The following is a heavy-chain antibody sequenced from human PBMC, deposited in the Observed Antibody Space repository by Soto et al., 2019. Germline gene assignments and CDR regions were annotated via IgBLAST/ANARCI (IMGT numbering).Heavy chain of an antibody. V-gene: IGHV1-69*06. J-gene: IGHJ4*02. CDR1: GGTFRSYV. CDR3: ASLYYYYDSSGYYYAFDY. D-gene: IGHD3-22*01. Sequence: SVQVSFKGSGGTFRSYVISWVRQAPGQGLEWMGGIIPIFGTANYAQKCQGRVTIPADKSTRTAYMELSSLRSDDTAVYYCASLYYYYDSSGYYYAFDYWGQGTLVTVSS. CDR2: IIPIFGTA.